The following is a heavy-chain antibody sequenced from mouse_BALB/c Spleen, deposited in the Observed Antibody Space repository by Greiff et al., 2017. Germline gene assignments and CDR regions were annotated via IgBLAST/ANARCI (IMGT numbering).Heavy chain of an antibody. V-gene: IGHV5-12-1*01. Sequence: EVKLVESGGGLVKPGGSLKLSCAASGFAFSSYDMSWVRQTPEKRLEWVAYISSGGGSTYYPDTVKGRFTISRDNAKNTLYLQMSSLKSEDTAMYYCARHYYGSSYVDYWGQGTTLTVSS. D-gene: IGHD1-1*01. CDR1: GFAFSSYD. J-gene: IGHJ2*01. CDR3: ARHYYGSSYVDY. CDR2: ISSGGGST.